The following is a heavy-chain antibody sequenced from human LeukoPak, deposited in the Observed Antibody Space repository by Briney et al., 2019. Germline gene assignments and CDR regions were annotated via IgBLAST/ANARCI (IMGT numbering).Heavy chain of an antibody. D-gene: IGHD3-16*01. J-gene: IGHJ3*02. CDR2: IYYSGST. CDR1: GRSISSYY. CDR3: ALRRPFGAFDI. V-gene: IGHV4-59*08. Sequence: SETLSLPCTVSGRSISSYYWSWIRQPPGKGLEWIGYIYYSGSTNYNPSLKSRVTISIDTSKNQFSLKLSSVTAADTAVYYCALRRPFGAFDIWGQGTMVTVSS.